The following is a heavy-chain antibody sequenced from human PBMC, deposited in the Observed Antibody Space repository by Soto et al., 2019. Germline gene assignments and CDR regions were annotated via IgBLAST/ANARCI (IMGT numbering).Heavy chain of an antibody. CDR3: ARGPIVLMVYAIPRFDP. Sequence: ASVKVSCKASGGTFSSYAISWVRQAPGQGLEWMGGIIPICGTANYAQKFQGRLTITADESTSTAYMELSILRSEDTAVYYCARGPIVLMVYAIPRFDPWGQGTLVTVSS. CDR2: IIPICGTA. V-gene: IGHV1-69*13. CDR1: GGTFSSYA. D-gene: IGHD2-8*01. J-gene: IGHJ5*02.